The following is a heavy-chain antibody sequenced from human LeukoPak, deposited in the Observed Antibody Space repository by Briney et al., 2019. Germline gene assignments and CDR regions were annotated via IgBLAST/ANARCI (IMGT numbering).Heavy chain of an antibody. V-gene: IGHV4-59*12. CDR1: GFTFSDYY. Sequence: PGGSLRLSCAASGFTFSDYYMSWIRQAPGKGLEWIGYIYYSGSTNYNPSLKSRVTISVDTSKNQFSLKLSSVTAADTAVYYCARENLVSYYDILTGPLDYWGQGTLVTVSS. CDR3: ARENLVSYYDILTGPLDY. CDR2: IYYSGST. D-gene: IGHD3-9*01. J-gene: IGHJ4*02.